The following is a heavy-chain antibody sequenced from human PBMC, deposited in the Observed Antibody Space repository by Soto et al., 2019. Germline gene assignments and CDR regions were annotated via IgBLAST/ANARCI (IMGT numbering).Heavy chain of an antibody. D-gene: IGHD6-13*01. V-gene: IGHV3-30*04. CDR2: ISYDGSNK. Sequence: GGSLRLSCSASGFTFKNHAMHWVRQAAGKGLEWVAVISYDGSNKYYADSVKGRFTISRDNSKNTLYLQMNSLRAEDTAVYHCAKDKAQQQLVRDRYYYYGMDVWGQGTTVTVSS. CDR3: AKDKAQQQLVRDRYYYYGMDV. J-gene: IGHJ6*02. CDR1: GFTFKNHA.